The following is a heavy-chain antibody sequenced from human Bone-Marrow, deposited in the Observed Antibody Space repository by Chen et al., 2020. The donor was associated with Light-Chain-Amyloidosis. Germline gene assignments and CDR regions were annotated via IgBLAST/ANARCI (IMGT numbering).Heavy chain of an antibody. CDR3: ARAVPLGGSCFRRVGYFDY. CDR1: GGSISSYY. CDR2: IYTSGSS. Sequence: QVQLQESGPGLVKPSETLSLTCTVSGGSISSYYWSWIRQPAGKGLEWIGRIYTSGSSNYNPSLKSRVTMSVDTSTNQFSLKLSSVTAADTAVYYCARAVPLGGSCFRRVGYFDYWGQGTLVTVSS. V-gene: IGHV4-4*07. J-gene: IGHJ4*02. D-gene: IGHD6-13*01.